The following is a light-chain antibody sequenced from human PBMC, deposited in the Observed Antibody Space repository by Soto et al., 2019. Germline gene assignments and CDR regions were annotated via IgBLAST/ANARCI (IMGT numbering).Light chain of an antibody. CDR1: QSISTW. CDR3: QQYNSYWT. Sequence: DIQMTQSPSTLSASVGDRVTITCRASQSISTWLAWYQQKPGKAPKLLIYMASGLESGVPSRFTGSGSGTEFTLTISSLQPDDFATSYCQQYNSYWTFGQGTKVEIK. CDR2: MAS. J-gene: IGKJ1*01. V-gene: IGKV1-5*03.